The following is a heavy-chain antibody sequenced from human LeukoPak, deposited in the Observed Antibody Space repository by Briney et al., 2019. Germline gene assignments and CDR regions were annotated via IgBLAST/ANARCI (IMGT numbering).Heavy chain of an antibody. V-gene: IGHV1-69*13. CDR3: AAPYGGNSDFDY. CDR1: GGTFSSYA. J-gene: IGHJ4*02. CDR2: IIPIFGTA. Sequence: SVKVSCKASGGTFSSYAISWVRQAPGQGLEWMGGIIPIFGTANYAQKFEGRVTITADESTSTAYMELSSLRSEDTAVYYCAAPYGGNSDFDYWGQGTLVSVSS. D-gene: IGHD4-23*01.